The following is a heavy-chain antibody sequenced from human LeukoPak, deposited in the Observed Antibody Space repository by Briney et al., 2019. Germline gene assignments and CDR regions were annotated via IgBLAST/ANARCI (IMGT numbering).Heavy chain of an antibody. CDR3: ARETEAFDN. J-gene: IGHJ4*02. Sequence: GGSLRLSCAASGFTFSSYAMHWVRQAPGKGLEWVAVISYDGSSYWYAGSVKGRFTISRGNSKNTLYLQMNSLRAEDTAVFYCARETEAFDNWGQGTLVTVSS. V-gene: IGHV3-30-3*01. CDR2: ISYDGSSY. CDR1: GFTFSSYA.